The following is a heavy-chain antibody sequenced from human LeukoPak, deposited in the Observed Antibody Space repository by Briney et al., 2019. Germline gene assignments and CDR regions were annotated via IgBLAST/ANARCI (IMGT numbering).Heavy chain of an antibody. D-gene: IGHD3-10*01. V-gene: IGHV3-48*02. CDR1: GFTFSSCS. CDR3: ARSTMVRGVLNTEYFDY. J-gene: IGHJ4*02. Sequence: GGSLRLSCAASGFTFSSCSMNWVRQAPGKGLEWVSYISSSSSTIYYADSVKGRFTISRDNAKNSLYLQMNSLRDEDTAVYYCARSTMVRGVLNTEYFDYWGQGTLVTVSS. CDR2: ISSSSSTI.